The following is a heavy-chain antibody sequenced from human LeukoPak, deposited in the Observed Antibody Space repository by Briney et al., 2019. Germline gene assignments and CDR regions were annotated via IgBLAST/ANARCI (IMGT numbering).Heavy chain of an antibody. CDR3: AKDDKWLASELFYYYMDV. Sequence: GGSLRLSCAASGFTFSSYGMHWVRQAPGKGLEWVAVISYDGSNKYYADSVKGRFTISRDNSKNTLYLQMNSLRAEDTAVYYCAKDDKWLASELFYYYMDVWGKGTTVTVSS. CDR1: GFTFSSYG. D-gene: IGHD6-19*01. V-gene: IGHV3-30*18. CDR2: ISYDGSNK. J-gene: IGHJ6*03.